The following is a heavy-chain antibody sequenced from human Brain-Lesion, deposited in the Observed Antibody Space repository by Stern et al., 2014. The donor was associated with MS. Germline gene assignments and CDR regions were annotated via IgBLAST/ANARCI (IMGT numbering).Heavy chain of an antibody. V-gene: IGHV4-4*02. D-gene: IGHD6-13*01. CDR3: ARFPASRPHVFDS. Sequence: QVQLQESGPGLVKPSGTLSLTCAVSGGSISSSNWWSWVRQSPGKGLEWIGESDHSGSTIYNPSLKSRVPVSVDKSKTRFSLNLRSVTAADTAVYFCARFPASRPHVFDSWGQGTLVTVSS. J-gene: IGHJ4*02. CDR1: GGSISSSNW. CDR2: SDHSGST.